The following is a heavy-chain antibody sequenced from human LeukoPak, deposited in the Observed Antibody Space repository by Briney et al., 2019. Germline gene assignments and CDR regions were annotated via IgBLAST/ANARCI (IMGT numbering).Heavy chain of an antibody. CDR3: VKDLDRDDFRSGYGPDAFDN. D-gene: IGHD3-3*01. V-gene: IGHV3-33*06. Sequence: GGSLRLSCAASGFTFSSYGMHWVRQAPDKGLEWVAVIRHNGSSKYYADSVKGRFTISRDNSMNTLYMQMNSLRAEDTAMYYCVKDLDRDDFRSGYGPDAFDNWGQGTMVFVSS. CDR1: GFTFSSYG. J-gene: IGHJ3*02. CDR2: IRHNGSSK.